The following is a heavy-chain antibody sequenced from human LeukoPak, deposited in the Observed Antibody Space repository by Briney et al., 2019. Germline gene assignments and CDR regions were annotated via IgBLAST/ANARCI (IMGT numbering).Heavy chain of an antibody. V-gene: IGHV1-69*13. CDR2: IIPIFGTA. J-gene: IGHJ4*02. Sequence: SVKVSCKASGGTFSSYAISWVRQAPGQGLEWMGGIIPIFGTANYAQKFQGRVAITADESTSTAYMELSSLRSEDTAVYYCARGPDQILSSGYSDYWGQGTLVTVSS. CDR1: GGTFSSYA. CDR3: ARGPDQILSSGYSDY. D-gene: IGHD3-22*01.